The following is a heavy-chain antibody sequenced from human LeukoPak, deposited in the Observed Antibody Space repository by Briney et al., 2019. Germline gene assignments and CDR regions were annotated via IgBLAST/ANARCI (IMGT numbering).Heavy chain of an antibody. D-gene: IGHD3-9*01. CDR2: INPNSGGT. V-gene: IGHV1-2*04. CDR3: AREAELRYFDWLPGDAFDI. CDR1: GYTFTGYY. Sequence: GASVKVSCKASGYTFTGYYMHWVRQAPGQGLEWMGWINPNSGGTNYAQKFQGWVTMTRDTSISTAYMELSRLRSDDTAVYYCAREAELRYFDWLPGDAFDIWGQGIMVTVSS. J-gene: IGHJ3*02.